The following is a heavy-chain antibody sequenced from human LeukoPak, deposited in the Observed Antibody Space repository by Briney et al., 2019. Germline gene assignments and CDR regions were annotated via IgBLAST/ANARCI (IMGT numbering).Heavy chain of an antibody. V-gene: IGHV1-46*01. CDR1: GYTFTSYY. CDR2: INPSGGST. D-gene: IGHD3-9*01. CDR3: ARGGYDILTGYPPSWFDP. Sequence: ASVKVPCKASGYTFTSYYMHWVRQAPGQGLEWMGIINPSGGSTSYAQKFQGRVTMTRDTSTSTVYMELSSLRSEDTAVYYCARGGYDILTGYPPSWFDPWGQGTLVTVSS. J-gene: IGHJ5*02.